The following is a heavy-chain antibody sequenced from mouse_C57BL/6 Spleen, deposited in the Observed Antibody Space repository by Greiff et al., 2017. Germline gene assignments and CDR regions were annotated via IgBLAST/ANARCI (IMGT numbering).Heavy chain of an antibody. CDR3: ARSEGSNYPFAY. J-gene: IGHJ3*01. D-gene: IGHD2-5*01. CDR2: ISYDGSN. CDR1: GYSITSGYY. Sequence: DVQLVESGPGLVKPSQSLSLTCSVTGYSITSGYYWNWIRQFPGNKLEWMGYISYDGSNNYNPSLKNRISITRDTSKNQFFLKLNSVTTEDTATYYCARSEGSNYPFAYWGQGTLVTVSA. V-gene: IGHV3-6*01.